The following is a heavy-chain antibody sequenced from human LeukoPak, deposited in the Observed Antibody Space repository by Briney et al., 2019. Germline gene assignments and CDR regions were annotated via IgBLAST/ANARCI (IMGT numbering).Heavy chain of an antibody. J-gene: IGHJ4*02. CDR3: ARCTTTVTTWFDY. CDR1: Y. CDR2: IYYSGST. V-gene: IGHV4-30-4*08. Sequence: YWIGWVRQMPGKGLEWIGYIYYSGSTYYNPSLKSRVTISVDTSKNQFSLKLSSVTAADTAVYYCARCTTTVTTWFDYWGQGTLVTVSS. D-gene: IGHD4-17*01.